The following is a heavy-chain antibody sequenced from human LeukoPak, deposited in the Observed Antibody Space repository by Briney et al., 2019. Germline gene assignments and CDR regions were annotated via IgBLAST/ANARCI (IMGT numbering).Heavy chain of an antibody. V-gene: IGHV1-18*01. Sequence: VASVKVSCKASGYTLTSYGIIWVRQAPGQGLEWLGWIRAFNGNTNYAREVQGRVTMTTDTSTNTAYMDLRSLTSDDTAIYYCARRCSSSSCRSYGMDVWGQGTTVTVSS. CDR3: ARRCSSSSCRSYGMDV. CDR1: GYTLTSYG. D-gene: IGHD2-2*01. J-gene: IGHJ6*02. CDR2: IRAFNGNT.